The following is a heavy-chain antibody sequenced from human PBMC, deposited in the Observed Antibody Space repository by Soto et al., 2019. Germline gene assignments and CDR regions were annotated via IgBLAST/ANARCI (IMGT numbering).Heavy chain of an antibody. Sequence: SVKVSCKASGGTFSSYAISWVRQAPGQGLEWMGGIIPIFGTANYAQKFQGRVTITADESTSTAYMELSSLRSEDTAMYYCARGLEASLGYYFDYWGQGTLVTVSS. D-gene: IGHD3-10*01. V-gene: IGHV1-69*13. J-gene: IGHJ4*02. CDR3: ARGLEASLGYYFDY. CDR2: IIPIFGTA. CDR1: GGTFSSYA.